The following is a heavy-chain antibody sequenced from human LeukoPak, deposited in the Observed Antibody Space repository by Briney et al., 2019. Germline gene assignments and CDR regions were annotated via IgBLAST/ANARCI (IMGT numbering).Heavy chain of an antibody. D-gene: IGHD3-22*01. CDR2: IYYSGST. CDR3: ARHEGGRDYYDSSGYYHSPFDY. CDR1: GGSISSYY. Sequence: SETLSLTCTVSGGSISSYYWSWIRQPPGKGLEWIGYIYYSGSTNYNPSLKSRVTISVDTSKNQFSLKLSSVTAADTAVYHCARHEGGRDYYDSSGYYHSPFDYWGQGTLVTVSS. J-gene: IGHJ4*02. V-gene: IGHV4-59*08.